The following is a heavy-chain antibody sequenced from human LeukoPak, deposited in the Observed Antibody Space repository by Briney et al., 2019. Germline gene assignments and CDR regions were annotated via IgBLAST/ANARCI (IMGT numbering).Heavy chain of an antibody. CDR3: AREKFSSMDV. V-gene: IGHV1-46*01. Sequence: SVKVSCKASGCTFTSYYMNWVLQAPGQGLEWMGIIDPSGGTTSYAQKFQGRVTMTRDTSTSTVYMELSSLRSEDTAVYYCAREKFSSMDVWGKGTTVTVSS. CDR1: GCTFTSYY. J-gene: IGHJ6*03. CDR2: IDPSGGTT.